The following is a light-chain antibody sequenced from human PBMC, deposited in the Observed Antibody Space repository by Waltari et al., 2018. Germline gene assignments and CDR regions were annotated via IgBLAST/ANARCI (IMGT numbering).Light chain of an antibody. J-gene: IGKJ3*01. V-gene: IGKV1-5*03. Sequence: DIQITQSPSTLSASVGERVTITCQASQSNNSWLAWYQQKPGKAPKLLTSKASSLESGVPARFSGSGSGTEFTLTISSLQPDDVATYYCQQYNSYSRTFGPGTKVDIK. CDR2: KAS. CDR1: QSNNSW. CDR3: QQYNSYSRT.